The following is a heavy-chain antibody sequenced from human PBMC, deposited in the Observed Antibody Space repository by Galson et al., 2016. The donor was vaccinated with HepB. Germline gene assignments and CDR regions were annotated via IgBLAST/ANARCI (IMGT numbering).Heavy chain of an antibody. D-gene: IGHD6-6*01. Sequence: SLRLSCAASGFTFSSYDMNWVRQAPGKGLEWVSFISSTSRYIYYADSVKGRFTVSRDNAKNSLYLQMNNLRAEDTAVFFCARDFSSHDDYWGQGTLVTVSS. CDR1: GFTFSSYD. V-gene: IGHV3-21*01. CDR3: ARDFSSHDDY. CDR2: ISSTSRYI. J-gene: IGHJ4*02.